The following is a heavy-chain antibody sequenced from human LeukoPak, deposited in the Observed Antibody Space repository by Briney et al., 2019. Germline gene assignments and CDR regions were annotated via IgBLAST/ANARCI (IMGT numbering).Heavy chain of an antibody. J-gene: IGHJ6*03. CDR1: GYSIGSDFY. V-gene: IGHV4-38-2*02. Sequence: PLETLSFTCAVSGYSIGSDFYWGWIRQTPGKGLEWLGSVSHNTGASYNPSFKSRVTISLDTSKNHFSLTLTSVTAADTAVYFCAREPGWGHNYYYMDVWGKGTTVAVSS. CDR2: VSHNTGA. D-gene: IGHD1-26*01. CDR3: AREPGWGHNYYYMDV.